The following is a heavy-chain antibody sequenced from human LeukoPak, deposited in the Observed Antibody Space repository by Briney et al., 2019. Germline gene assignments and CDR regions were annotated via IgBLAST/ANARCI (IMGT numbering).Heavy chain of an antibody. CDR1: GGSISGSSYY. D-gene: IGHD4-11*01. CDR3: ARQKTFDYRDYFDY. Sequence: SETLSLICTVSGGSISGSSYYWGWIRQPPGKGLEWIGSIYYSGSTYYNPSLKSRVTISVDTSKNQFSLKLSSVTAADTAVYYCARQKTFDYRDYFDYWGQGTLVTVSS. J-gene: IGHJ4*02. CDR2: IYYSGST. V-gene: IGHV4-39*01.